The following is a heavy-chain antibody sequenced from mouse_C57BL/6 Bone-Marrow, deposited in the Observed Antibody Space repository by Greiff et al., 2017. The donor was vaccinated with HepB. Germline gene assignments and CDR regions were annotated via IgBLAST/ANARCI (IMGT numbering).Heavy chain of an antibody. J-gene: IGHJ3*01. CDR1: GYTFTSYW. CDR3: SIWGEYAFAY. Sequence: QVQLQQPGAELVKPGASVKVSCKASGYTFTSYWMHWVKQRPGQGLEWIGRIHPSDSDTNYNQKFKGKATLTVDKSSSTAYMQLSSLTSDESSVYYCSIWGEYAFAYWGQGTLVTVSA. D-gene: IGHD2-13*01. V-gene: IGHV1-74*01. CDR2: IHPSDSDT.